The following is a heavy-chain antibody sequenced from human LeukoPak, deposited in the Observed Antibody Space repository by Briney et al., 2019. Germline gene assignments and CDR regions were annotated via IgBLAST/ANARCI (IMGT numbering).Heavy chain of an antibody. Sequence: NASETLSLTCTASGGPIDRHYWSWIRQPPGKGLEWFGEINHSGSTNYNPSLKSRVTISVDASKNQFSLKLSSVTAADTAVYYCARGRDGYYYYDMDVWGKGATVTVSS. CDR3: ARGRDGYYYYDMDV. CDR2: INHSGST. CDR1: GGPIDRHY. D-gene: IGHD5-24*01. J-gene: IGHJ6*03. V-gene: IGHV4-34*01.